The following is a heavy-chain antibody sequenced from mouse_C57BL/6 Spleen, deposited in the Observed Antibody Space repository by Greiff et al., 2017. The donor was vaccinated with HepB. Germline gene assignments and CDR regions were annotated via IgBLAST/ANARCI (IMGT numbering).Heavy chain of an antibody. J-gene: IGHJ2*01. CDR1: GFTFSSYA. V-gene: IGHV5-9-1*02. CDR3: TRNERYFDY. CDR2: ISSGGDYI. Sequence: EVMLVESGEGLVKPGGSLKLSCAASGFTFSSYAMSWVRQTPEKRLEWVAYISSGGDYIYYADTVKGRFTISRANDRNTLYLQMSSLKSEDTAMYYCTRNERYFDYWGQGTTLTVSS.